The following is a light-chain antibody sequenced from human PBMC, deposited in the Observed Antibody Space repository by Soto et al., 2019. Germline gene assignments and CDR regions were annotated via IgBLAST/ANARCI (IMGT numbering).Light chain of an antibody. CDR2: GAS. CDR1: QSVSSSF. V-gene: IGKV3-20*01. J-gene: IGKJ2*01. Sequence: EIVLTQSPGTLSLSPGERATLSCRASQSVSSSFFAWYQQRPGQAPRLLIFGASIRATGIPARFSGSGSGIAFTLTISRMETEDFEVYCCQSSGRSPRGTFGQGTKLEI. CDR3: QSSGRSPRGT.